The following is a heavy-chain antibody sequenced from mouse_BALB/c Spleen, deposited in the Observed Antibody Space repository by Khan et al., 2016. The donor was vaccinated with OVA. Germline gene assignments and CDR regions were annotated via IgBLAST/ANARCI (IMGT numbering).Heavy chain of an antibody. Sequence: QIQLVQSGPELKKPGETVKISCKASGYTFTNYGMNWVKQAPGKGLKWMGWINTNTGEPTYAEEFKGRFAFSLETSASTAYLQINNLKNEDTATYFSARKGYFDYWGQGTTLTVSS. CDR1: GYTFTNYG. CDR2: INTNTGEP. V-gene: IGHV9-3*02. CDR3: ARKGYFDY. J-gene: IGHJ2*01.